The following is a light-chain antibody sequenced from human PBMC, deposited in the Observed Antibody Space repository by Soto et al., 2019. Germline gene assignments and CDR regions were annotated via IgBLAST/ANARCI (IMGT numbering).Light chain of an antibody. CDR2: DVS. CDR3: SSYTSSSTVV. CDR1: SSDVGGYNY. Sequence: QSALTRPASVSGSPGQSITISCTGTSSDVGGYNYVSWYQQHPGKPPKLMIYDVSNRPSGVSNRFSGSKSGNTASLTISGLQAEDEADYYCSSYTSSSTVVFGGGTKVTVL. J-gene: IGLJ2*01. V-gene: IGLV2-14*01.